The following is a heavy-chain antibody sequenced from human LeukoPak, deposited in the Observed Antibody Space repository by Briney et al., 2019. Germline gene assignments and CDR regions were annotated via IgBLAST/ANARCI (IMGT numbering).Heavy chain of an antibody. J-gene: IGHJ3*02. CDR3: TTDSGTYAFDI. V-gene: IGHV3-15*01. D-gene: IGHD1-26*01. CDR1: EFPFTNAW. CDR2: IKSKTDGGTT. Sequence: GGSLRLSCATSEFPFTNAWMSWVRQAPGRGLEWVGRIKSKTDGGTTDYAAPVKGKFTISRDDPKNTLYLQMNGLTTEDTGMYHCTTDSGTYAFDIWGQGTMVTVSS.